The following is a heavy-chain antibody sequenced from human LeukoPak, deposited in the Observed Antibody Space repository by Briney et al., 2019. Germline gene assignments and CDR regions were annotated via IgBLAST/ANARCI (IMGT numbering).Heavy chain of an antibody. CDR2: IYYSGTT. CDR3: AREGIRGSYYTD. V-gene: IGHV4-59*01. CDR1: GGSISNYY. D-gene: IGHD1-26*01. J-gene: IGHJ1*01. Sequence: SETLSLTCTVSGGSISNYYWSSIRQPPGKGLEWIGYIYYSGTTKCNPSLSSRVTISVDTSKNQFSLNLTSVTAADTAVYYCAREGIRGSYYTDWGQGTLVIVSS.